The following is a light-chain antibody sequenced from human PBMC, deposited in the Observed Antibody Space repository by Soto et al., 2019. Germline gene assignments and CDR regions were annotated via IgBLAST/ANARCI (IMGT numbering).Light chain of an antibody. CDR2: LGS. Sequence: DIVMTQSSPSLPVTPGEPASISCRSSQSLLHTNGYNYLDWYLQKPGQSPQLLIFLGSNRASGVPDRVSGSGSGTDFTLKINRVEAEDVGVYYCMQALQIPNTFGQGTKLEIK. J-gene: IGKJ2*01. CDR3: MQALQIPNT. V-gene: IGKV2-28*01. CDR1: QSLLHTNGYNY.